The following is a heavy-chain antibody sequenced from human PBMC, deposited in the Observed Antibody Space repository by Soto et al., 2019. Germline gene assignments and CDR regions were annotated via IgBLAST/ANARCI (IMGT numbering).Heavy chain of an antibody. CDR2: IKEDGGGK. V-gene: IGHV3-7*01. J-gene: IGHJ4*02. Sequence: EVQLVESGGGLVQPGGSLRLSCAASGFTFSSYGMSWVRQAPGKGLEWVANIKEDGGGKYYVDSVKGRFTISRDNAKNSLHLQMNSLRAEDAAVYYCERSLVVLLPPDYWGQGTLVTVSS. D-gene: IGHD2-8*02. CDR3: ERSLVVLLPPDY. CDR1: GFTFSSYG.